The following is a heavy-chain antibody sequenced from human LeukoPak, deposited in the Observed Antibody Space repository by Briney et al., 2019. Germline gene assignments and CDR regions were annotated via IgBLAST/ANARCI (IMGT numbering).Heavy chain of an antibody. CDR2: ISAYNGNT. D-gene: IGHD3-3*01. V-gene: IGHV1-18*04. Sequence: ASVKVSCKASGYTFTGYYMHWVRQAPGQGLEWMGWISAYNGNTNYAQKLQGRVTMTTDTSTSTAYMELRSLRSGDTAVYYCASDDITIFGVVPLGYWGQGTLVTVSS. J-gene: IGHJ4*02. CDR3: ASDDITIFGVVPLGY. CDR1: GYTFTGYY.